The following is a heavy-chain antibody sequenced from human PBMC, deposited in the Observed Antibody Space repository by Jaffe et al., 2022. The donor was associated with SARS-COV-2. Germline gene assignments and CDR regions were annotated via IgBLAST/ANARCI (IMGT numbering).Heavy chain of an antibody. Sequence: QITLKESGPTLVKPTQTLTLTCTFSGFSLSTSGVGVGWIRQPPGKALEWLALIYWDDDKRYSPSLKSRLTITKDTSKNQVVLTMTNMDPVDTATYYCAHKDGDSSGYANWFDPWGQGTLVTVSS. CDR2: IYWDDDK. CDR3: AHKDGDSSGYANWFDP. CDR1: GFSLSTSGVG. D-gene: IGHD3-22*01. V-gene: IGHV2-5*02. J-gene: IGHJ5*02.